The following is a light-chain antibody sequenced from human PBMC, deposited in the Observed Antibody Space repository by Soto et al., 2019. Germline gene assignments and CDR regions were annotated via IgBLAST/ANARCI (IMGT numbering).Light chain of an antibody. V-gene: IGLV1-40*01. CDR2: GNS. CDR1: SSNIGAGYD. CDR3: QSYDSSLSGSV. J-gene: IGLJ2*01. Sequence: QSVLTQPPSVSGAPGQRVTISCTGGSSNIGAGYDVHWYQQLPGTAPKLLIYGNSNRPSGVPDRFSGSKSGTSASLAITGLQAEDEVDYYCQSYDSSLSGSVFGGGTKVTVL.